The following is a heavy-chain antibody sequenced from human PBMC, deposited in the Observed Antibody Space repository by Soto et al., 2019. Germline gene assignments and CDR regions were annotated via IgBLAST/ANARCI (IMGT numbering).Heavy chain of an antibody. CDR3: ARGRVRVADFDH. V-gene: IGHV1-8*01. CDR2: MNPNTGNT. Sequence: VQLVQCGAEVKKPGASVKVSCKASGYSFINYDIIWVRQATGQGLEWMGWMNPNTGNTGYAQKFQGRVTMTRTTSISSAYMELSSLTSEVTAVYYCARGRVRVADFDHWRQGTLVAVSS. CDR1: GYSFINYD. J-gene: IGHJ4*02. D-gene: IGHD3-3*01.